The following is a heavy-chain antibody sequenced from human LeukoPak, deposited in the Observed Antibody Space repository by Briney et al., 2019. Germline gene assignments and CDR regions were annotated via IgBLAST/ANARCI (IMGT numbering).Heavy chain of an antibody. J-gene: IGHJ4*02. CDR1: GFIVSSHY. Sequence: GGSLRLSCAASGFIVSSHYMSWIRQAPGKGLEWVSVLHGDGTIHYADSVKGRFTISRDNSKNTLYLQMNGLRAEDTAVYYCAKTDCTSSSCFTIDSWGQGTLVTVSS. CDR2: LHGDGTI. CDR3: AKTDCTSSSCFTIDS. V-gene: IGHV3-53*01. D-gene: IGHD2-2*02.